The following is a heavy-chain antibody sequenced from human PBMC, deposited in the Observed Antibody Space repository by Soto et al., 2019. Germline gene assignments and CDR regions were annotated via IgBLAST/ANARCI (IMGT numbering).Heavy chain of an antibody. Sequence: LTLTCAISGKGVSNNSAACDWIRQSPSRGLEWLGRTYYRSKWYNDYAVSVKSRITINPDTSKNQFSLQLNSVTPEDTAVYYCAKDTGGYSYGCFDYWGPGTLVTVSS. D-gene: IGHD5-18*01. CDR1: GKGVSNNSAA. CDR3: AKDTGGYSYGCFDY. CDR2: TYYRSKWYN. V-gene: IGHV6-1*01. J-gene: IGHJ4*02.